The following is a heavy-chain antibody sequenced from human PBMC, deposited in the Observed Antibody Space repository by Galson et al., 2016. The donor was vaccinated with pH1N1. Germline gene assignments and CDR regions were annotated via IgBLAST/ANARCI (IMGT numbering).Heavy chain of an antibody. CDR2: IDWDDDN. J-gene: IGHJ4*02. CDR3: SLTNYGDYSNYFDY. V-gene: IGHV2-70*01. Sequence: PALVKPPQTLTLTCTFSGFSLRTSGMCVSWIRQPPGKALEWLALIDWDDDNYYSTSLKTRLTISKDTSKNQVVLTMTNMEPVDTATYYCSLTNYGDYSNYFDYWGQGTLGTVSS. CDR1: GFSLRTSGMC. D-gene: IGHD4-17*01.